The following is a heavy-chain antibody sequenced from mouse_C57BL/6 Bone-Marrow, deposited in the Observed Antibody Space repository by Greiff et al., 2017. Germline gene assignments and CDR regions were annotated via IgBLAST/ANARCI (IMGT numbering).Heavy chain of an antibody. CDR2: ISNGGGST. V-gene: IGHV5-12*01. CDR1: GFTFSDYY. J-gene: IGHJ3*01. Sequence: EVHLVESGGGLVQPGGSLKLSCAASGFTFSDYYMYWVRQTPEKRLEWVAYISNGGGSTYYPDTVKGRFTISRDNAKNTLYLQMSRLKSEDTAMYYCARPRFAGFAYWGQGTLVTVSA. CDR3: ARPRFAGFAY.